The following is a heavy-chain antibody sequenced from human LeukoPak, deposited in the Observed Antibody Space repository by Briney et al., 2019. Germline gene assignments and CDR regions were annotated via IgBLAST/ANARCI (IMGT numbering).Heavy chain of an antibody. V-gene: IGHV3-21*01. CDR3: ARGSYGDAFDI. D-gene: IGHD2-2*01. CDR1: GFTFSSYS. CDR2: ISSSGSYI. Sequence: PGRSLRLSCAVSGFTFSSYSMNWVRQAPGKGLEWVSSISSSGSYIYYADSVKGRFTISRDNANNSLYLQMNSLRAEDTAVYYCARGSYGDAFDIWGQGTMVTVSS. J-gene: IGHJ3*02.